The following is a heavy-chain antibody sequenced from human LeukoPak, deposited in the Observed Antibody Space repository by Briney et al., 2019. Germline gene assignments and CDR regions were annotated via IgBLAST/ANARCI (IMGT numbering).Heavy chain of an antibody. V-gene: IGHV3-7*05. D-gene: IGHD4-17*01. CDR1: GFTFSSYW. Sequence: GGSLRLSCAASGFTFSSYWMSWVRQAPGKGLEWVATIKQDGRQKEYVDSVKGRFTISRDNAKNSLYLQMNSLRAEDTAVYYCARDPTVTNFHDAFDIWGQGTMVTVSS. CDR2: IKQDGRQK. CDR3: ARDPTVTNFHDAFDI. J-gene: IGHJ3*02.